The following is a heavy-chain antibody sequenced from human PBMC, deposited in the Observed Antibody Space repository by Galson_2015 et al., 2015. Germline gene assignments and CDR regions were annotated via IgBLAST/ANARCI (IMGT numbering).Heavy chain of an antibody. CDR1: GFTFSSSA. V-gene: IGHV3-23*01. Sequence: SLRLSCAASGFTFSSSAMNWVRQAPGKGLEWVSALSHTGSSIYYADSAKGRFTISRDNSKNTLYLHLSSLRADDTAVYYCAKDRRAVVMSAIDYWGQGTQVTVSS. D-gene: IGHD2-21*02. CDR2: LSHTGSSI. J-gene: IGHJ4*02. CDR3: AKDRRAVVMSAIDY.